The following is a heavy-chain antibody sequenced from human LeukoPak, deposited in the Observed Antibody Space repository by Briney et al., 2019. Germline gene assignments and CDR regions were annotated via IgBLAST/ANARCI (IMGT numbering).Heavy chain of an antibody. Sequence: SETLSLTCTVSGGSISSYYWSWIRQPPGKGLEWIGYIYYSGSTNYNPSLKSRVTISVDTSKNQFSLKLSSVTAADTAVYYCARRMWSGYNKLAEYGTDVWGQGTTVTVSS. CDR1: GGSISSYY. V-gene: IGHV4-59*08. J-gene: IGHJ6*02. D-gene: IGHD3-3*01. CDR2: IYYSGST. CDR3: ARRMWSGYNKLAEYGTDV.